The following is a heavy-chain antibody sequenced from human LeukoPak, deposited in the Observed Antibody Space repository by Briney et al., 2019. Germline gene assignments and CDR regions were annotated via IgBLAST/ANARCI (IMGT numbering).Heavy chain of an antibody. CDR3: ARAGLYDSSGYYYDY. D-gene: IGHD3-22*01. CDR2: IIPIFGIA. J-gene: IGHJ4*02. CDR1: GGTFSSYA. Sequence: ASVKVSCKASGGTFSSYAISWVRQAPGQGLEWMGRIIPIFGIANYAKKFQGRVTITADKSTSTAYMELSSLRSEDTAVYYCARAGLYDSSGYYYDYWGQGTLVTVSS. V-gene: IGHV1-69*04.